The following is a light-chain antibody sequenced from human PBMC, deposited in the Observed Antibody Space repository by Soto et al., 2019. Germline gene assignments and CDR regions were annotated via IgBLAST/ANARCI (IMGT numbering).Light chain of an antibody. CDR3: CSYTARDSYV. CDR2: DAT. J-gene: IGLJ1*01. CDR1: SSDVGGYSY. V-gene: IGLV2-11*01. Sequence: QSVLTQPRSGSGSPGQSVTISCTGTSSDVGGYSYVSWYQQHPGKAPKLMIYDATQRPSGVPDRFSGSKSGNTASLTISGLQAEDEADYYCCSYTARDSYVFGTGTKVTVL.